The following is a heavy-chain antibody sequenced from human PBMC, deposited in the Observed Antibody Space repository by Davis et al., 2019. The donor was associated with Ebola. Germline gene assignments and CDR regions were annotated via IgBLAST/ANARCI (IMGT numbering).Heavy chain of an antibody. V-gene: IGHV3-9*01. CDR3: AKGHSSGWYVFDY. Sequence: SLKISCAASGFTFDDYAMHWVRQAPGKGLEWVSGISWNSGSIGYADSVKGRFTISRDNAKNSLYLQMNSLRAEDTALYYCAKGHSSGWYVFDYWGQGNLVTVSS. CDR1: GFTFDDYA. CDR2: ISWNSGSI. J-gene: IGHJ4*02. D-gene: IGHD6-19*01.